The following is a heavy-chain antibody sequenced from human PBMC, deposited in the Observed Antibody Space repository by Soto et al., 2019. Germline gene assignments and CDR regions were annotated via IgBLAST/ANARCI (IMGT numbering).Heavy chain of an antibody. J-gene: IGHJ4*02. CDR1: SGSVTNNNW. Sequence: SLTCTISSGSVTNNNWWSWVRQSPGKGLEWIGEVHYTGGTSYNPSLESRVTISVDKSKNGFSLKLDSVTAADTAMYYCTKNSAYALDYWGQGTLVTVSS. D-gene: IGHD1-1*01. CDR2: VHYTGGT. V-gene: IGHV4-4*04. CDR3: TKNSAYALDY.